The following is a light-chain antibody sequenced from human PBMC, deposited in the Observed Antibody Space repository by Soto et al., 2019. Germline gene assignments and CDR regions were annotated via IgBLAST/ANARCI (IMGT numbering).Light chain of an antibody. CDR1: SSDVGGYNY. CDR2: EVT. CDR3: SSFTSGSTSV. Sequence: QSALTQPASVSGSPGQSITISCTGTSSDVGGYNYVSWYQQHPGKAPKLVIYEVTNRPSGVSHRFSGSKSGNTASLTISGLQAEDEADYYCSSFTSGSTSVFGTGTKLTVL. J-gene: IGLJ1*01. V-gene: IGLV2-14*01.